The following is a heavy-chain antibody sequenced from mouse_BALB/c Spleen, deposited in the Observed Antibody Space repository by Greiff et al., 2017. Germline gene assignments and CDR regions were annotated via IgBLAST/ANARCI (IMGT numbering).Heavy chain of an antibody. D-gene: IGHD1-1*01. CDR3: ARGLYYYGSSYDYAMDY. CDR2: ISSGGST. CDR1: GFTFSSYA. Sequence: EVKVVESGGGLVKPGGSLKLSCAASGFTFSSYAMSWVRQTPEKRLEWVASISSGGSTYYPDSVKGRFTISRDNARNILYLQMSSLRSEDTAMYYCARGLYYYGSSYDYAMDYWGQGTSVTVSS. J-gene: IGHJ4*01. V-gene: IGHV5-6-5*01.